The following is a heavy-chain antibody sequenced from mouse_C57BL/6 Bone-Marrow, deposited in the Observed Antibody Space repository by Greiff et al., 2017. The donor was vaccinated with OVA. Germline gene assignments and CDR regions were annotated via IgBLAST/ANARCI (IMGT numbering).Heavy chain of an antibody. J-gene: IGHJ2*01. D-gene: IGHD1-1*01. CDR1: GYSITSGYD. CDR2: ISYSGST. Sequence: EVQLKESGPGMVKPSQSLSLTCTVTGYSITSGYDWHWIRHFPGNKLEWMGYISYSGSTNYNPSLKSRISITHDTSKNHFFLKLNSVTTEDTATYYCARWNYYGSSFDYWGQGTTLTVSS. CDR3: ARWNYYGSSFDY. V-gene: IGHV3-1*01.